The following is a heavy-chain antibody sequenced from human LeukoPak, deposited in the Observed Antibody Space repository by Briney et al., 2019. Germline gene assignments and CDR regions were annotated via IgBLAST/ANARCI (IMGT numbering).Heavy chain of an antibody. J-gene: IGHJ4*02. Sequence: GGSLRPSCAASGVIFNTYGMNWVRQAPGKGLEWVSAISGSGGSTYYADSVKGRFTISRDNSKNTLYLQMNSLRAEDTAVYYCAKSESITIFGVVDYWGQGTLVTVSS. CDR1: GVIFNTYG. CDR2: ISGSGGST. D-gene: IGHD3-3*01. CDR3: AKSESITIFGVVDY. V-gene: IGHV3-23*01.